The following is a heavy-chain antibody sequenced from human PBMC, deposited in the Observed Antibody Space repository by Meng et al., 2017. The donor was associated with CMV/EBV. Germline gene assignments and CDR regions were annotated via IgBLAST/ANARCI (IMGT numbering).Heavy chain of an antibody. CDR2: IYYSGST. J-gene: IGHJ6*02. V-gene: IGHV4-39*07. CDR3: ARDGSGYRGRYYYYGMDV. D-gene: IGHD3-22*01. Sequence: GSLRLSCTVSGGSISSSSYYWGWIRQPPGKGLEWIGSIYYSGSTYYNPSLKSRVTISVDTSKNQLSLKLSSVTAADTAVYYCARDGSGYRGRYYYYGMDVWGQGTTVTVSS. CDR1: GGSISSSSYY.